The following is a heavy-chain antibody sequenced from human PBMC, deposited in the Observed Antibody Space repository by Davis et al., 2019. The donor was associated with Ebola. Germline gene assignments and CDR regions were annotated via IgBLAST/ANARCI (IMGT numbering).Heavy chain of an antibody. CDR1: GFTFSNAY. CDR3: ARDTYYYDSSGYYTNFDY. Sequence: GESLKISCTASGFTFSNAYMNWVRQAPGKGLEWVSSISSSSSYIYYADSVKGRFTISRDNAKNSLYLQMNSLRAEDTAVYYCARDTYYYDSSGYYTNFDYWGQGTLVTVSS. D-gene: IGHD3-22*01. CDR2: ISSSSSYI. V-gene: IGHV3-21*01. J-gene: IGHJ4*02.